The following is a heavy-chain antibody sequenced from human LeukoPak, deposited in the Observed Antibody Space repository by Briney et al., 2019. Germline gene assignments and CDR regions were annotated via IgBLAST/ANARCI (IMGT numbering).Heavy chain of an antibody. Sequence: GGSLRLSCAASGFILSNYWMHWVRQAPGKGLEWVSVIYSGGSTYYADSVKGRFTISRDNSKNTLYLQMNSLRAEDTAVYYCARERGYYDSSGYSVNWFDPWGQGTLVTVSS. V-gene: IGHV3-53*01. CDR3: ARERGYYDSSGYSVNWFDP. CDR1: GFILSNYW. D-gene: IGHD3-22*01. J-gene: IGHJ5*02. CDR2: IYSGGST.